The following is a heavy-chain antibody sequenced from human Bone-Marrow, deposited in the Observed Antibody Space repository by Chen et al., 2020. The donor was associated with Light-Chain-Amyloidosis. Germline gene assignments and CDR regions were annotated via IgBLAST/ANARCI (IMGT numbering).Heavy chain of an antibody. CDR3: TRKGGYFDF. D-gene: IGHD3-10*01. CDR2: VSGSTVST. CDR1: GFNFSSFG. J-gene: IGHJ4*02. Sequence: GGGLVQPGGSLRLSCATSGFNFSSFGMSWVRQAPGKGLEWVSTVSGSTVSTYYAGAVKGRFIISRDNSKSTLYLQMNSLRAGDTAVYFCTRKGGYFDFWGQGSLVTVSS. V-gene: IGHV3-23*01.